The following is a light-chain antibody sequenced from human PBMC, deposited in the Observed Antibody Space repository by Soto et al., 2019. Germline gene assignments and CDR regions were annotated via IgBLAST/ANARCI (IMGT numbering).Light chain of an antibody. CDR3: QSYDSSLSGSI. CDR1: SSNIGAGYD. J-gene: IGLJ2*01. Sequence: QSVLTQPPSVSGAPGQRVTISCTGSSSNIGAGYDVHWYQLLPGTAPKLLIYGNSNRPSGVPDRFSGSKSGTSASLAITGLQAEDEADYYCQSYDSSLSGSIFGGGTEVTVL. V-gene: IGLV1-40*01. CDR2: GNS.